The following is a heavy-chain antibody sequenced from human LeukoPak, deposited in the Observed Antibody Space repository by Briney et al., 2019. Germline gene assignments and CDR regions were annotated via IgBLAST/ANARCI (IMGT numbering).Heavy chain of an antibody. J-gene: IGHJ4*02. CDR1: GGSFSGYY. Sequence: SETLSLTCAVYGGSFSGYYWSWIRQPPGKGLEWIGEINHSGSTNYNPSLKSRVTISVDTSKNQFSLKLSSVTAADTAVYYCARGVLRYFDRLPPPYFDYWGQGTLVTVSS. CDR3: ARGVLRYFDRLPPPYFDY. V-gene: IGHV4-34*01. D-gene: IGHD3-9*01. CDR2: INHSGST.